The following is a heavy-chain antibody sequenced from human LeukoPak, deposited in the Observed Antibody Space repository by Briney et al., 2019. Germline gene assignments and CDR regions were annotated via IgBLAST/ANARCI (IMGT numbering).Heavy chain of an antibody. V-gene: IGHV3-30*04. CDR2: IASDGSHT. CDR3: ARERQDTVIHSGAFDI. D-gene: IGHD2-21*02. CDR1: GFTFSNYF. Sequence: PGRSLRLSCAASGFTFSNYFMHWVRQAPGKGLEWVADIASDGSHTFYVESVKGRFTISRDNSKNTLYLQMNSLRAEDTAVYFCARERQDTVIHSGAFDIWGQGTMVTVSS. J-gene: IGHJ3*02.